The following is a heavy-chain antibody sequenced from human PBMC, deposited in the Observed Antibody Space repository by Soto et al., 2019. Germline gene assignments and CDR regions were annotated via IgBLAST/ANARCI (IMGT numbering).Heavy chain of an antibody. CDR2: ISAYNGNT. CDR1: GYTFTSYG. Sequence: QVQLVQSGAEVKKPGASVKVSCKASGYTFTSYGISWVRQAPGQGLEWMGWISAYNGNTNYAQKLQGRVTMTTDTSTSAAYMELRSLRSDDTAVYYCARDSPKSYDFWSGYYMDLRGMDVWGQGTTVTVSS. V-gene: IGHV1-18*01. D-gene: IGHD3-3*01. CDR3: ARDSPKSYDFWSGYYMDLRGMDV. J-gene: IGHJ6*02.